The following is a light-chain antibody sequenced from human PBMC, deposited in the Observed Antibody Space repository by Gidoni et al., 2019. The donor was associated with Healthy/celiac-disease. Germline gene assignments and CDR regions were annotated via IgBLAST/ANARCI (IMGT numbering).Light chain of an antibody. J-gene: IGKJ1*01. CDR3: QQYGSSPWERT. V-gene: IGKV3-20*01. Sequence: EIVLTQSPGTLSLSPGERATLSCRASQSVSSSYLAWYQQKPGQAPRLLIYGASSRATGIPDRFSGSGSGTDFTLTISRLEPEDFAVYYCQQYGSSPWERTFGQGTKVEIK. CDR2: GAS. CDR1: QSVSSSY.